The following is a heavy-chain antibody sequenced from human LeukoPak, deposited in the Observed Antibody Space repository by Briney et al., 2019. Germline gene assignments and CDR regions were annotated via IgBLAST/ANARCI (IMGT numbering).Heavy chain of an antibody. D-gene: IGHD4-11*01. CDR2: IYYSGSI. V-gene: IGHV4-59*01. CDR1: GASISSYY. J-gene: IGHJ2*01. CDR3: GGARGRHYSSYWYFDL. Sequence: PSETLSLTCSVSGASISSYYWSWIRQPPGKGLEWIAYIYYSGSINYNPSLKSRVTISVDTSKNQFSLTLSSVTAADTAVYYFGGARGRHYSSYWYFDLWGRGTLVTVSS.